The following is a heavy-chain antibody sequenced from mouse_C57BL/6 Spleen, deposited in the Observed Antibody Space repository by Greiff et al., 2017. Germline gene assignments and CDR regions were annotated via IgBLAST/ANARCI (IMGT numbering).Heavy chain of an antibody. CDR3: AETAQATTMDY. Sequence: EVKLVESGGGLVKPGGSLKLSCAASGFTFSDYGMHWVRQAPEKGLEWVAYISSGSSTIYYADTLKGRFTISRDNAKNTLFLQMTSLRSEDTAMYYCAETAQATTMDYWGQGTSVTVSS. CDR2: ISSGSSTI. V-gene: IGHV5-17*01. D-gene: IGHD3-2*02. J-gene: IGHJ4*01. CDR1: GFTFSDYG.